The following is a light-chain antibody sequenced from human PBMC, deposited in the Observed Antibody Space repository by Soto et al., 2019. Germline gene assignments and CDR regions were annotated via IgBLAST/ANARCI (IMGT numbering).Light chain of an antibody. CDR1: QGLVHGDGNTY. J-gene: IGKJ2*01. CDR3: MQGTSWPYT. CDR2: QVS. V-gene: IGKV2-30*02. Sequence: DVVMTQSALSLPVTLGQPASISCRSSQGLVHGDGNTYLNWFQQRPGQSPRRLIYQVSNRDSGVPDRFSGSGSGTDFTLEISRVEAEDIGIYYCMQGTSWPYTFGQGTKVEIK.